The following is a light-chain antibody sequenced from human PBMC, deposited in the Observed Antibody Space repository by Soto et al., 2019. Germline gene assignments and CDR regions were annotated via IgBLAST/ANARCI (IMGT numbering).Light chain of an antibody. V-gene: IGLV2-14*01. CDR2: VNS. J-gene: IGLJ1*01. CDR3: SSYTSSDTPYV. CDR1: SSDIGDYKY. Sequence: HSALTQPASVSGSPGQSITISCTGTSSDIGDYKYVSWYQQHPDKAPKLIIFVNSNRPSGISNRFSASKSGNTASLTISGLQAEDEADYYCSSYTSSDTPYVFGTGTKVTVL.